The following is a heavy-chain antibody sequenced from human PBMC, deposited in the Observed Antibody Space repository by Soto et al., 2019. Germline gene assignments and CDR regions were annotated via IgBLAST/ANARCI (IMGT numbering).Heavy chain of an antibody. CDR3: AREEVAACRGQSCYAYKSGRGHFYFYGMDF. J-gene: IGHJ6*02. Sequence: QVQLVQSGAEVKKPGSSVRVSCKASGGTFTDFAFSWVRQAPGQGFEWLGGIIPSYGTTNYAQKYQGDVTITADISTSTVYWELTSLTSEDTAVYYCAREEVAACRGQSCYAYKSGRGHFYFYGMDFWGQGTSVTVS. CDR2: IIPSYGTT. D-gene: IGHD3-10*01. V-gene: IGHV1-69*06. CDR1: GGTFTDFA.